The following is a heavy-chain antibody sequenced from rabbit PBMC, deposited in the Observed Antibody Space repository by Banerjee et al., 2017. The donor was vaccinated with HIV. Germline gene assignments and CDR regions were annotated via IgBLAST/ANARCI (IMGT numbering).Heavy chain of an antibody. CDR1: GFTLSSYY. CDR3: ARNAGYVGYDYADL. D-gene: IGHD6-1*01. CDR2: IYTDNGDT. Sequence: QSVEESGGDLVKPGGTLTLTCTASGFTLSSYYMCWVRQAPGKGLEWIGCIYTDNGDTDYTSWAKGRFTISRASSTTVTLQMTSLTAADTATYFCARNAGYVGYDYADLWGQGTLVTVS. J-gene: IGHJ4*01. V-gene: IGHV1S40*01.